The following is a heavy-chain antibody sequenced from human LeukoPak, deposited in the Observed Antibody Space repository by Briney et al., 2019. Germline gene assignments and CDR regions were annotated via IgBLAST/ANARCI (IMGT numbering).Heavy chain of an antibody. D-gene: IGHD2-2*01. J-gene: IGHJ6*03. Sequence: SETLSLTCTVSGGSISSYYWSWIRQPPGKGLEWIGYIYYSGSTNYNPSLKSRVTISVDTSKNQFSLKLSSVTAADTAVYYCARVAIWIVVPAASYYMDVWGKGTTVTVSS. CDR2: IYYSGST. V-gene: IGHV4-59*08. CDR1: GGSISSYY. CDR3: ARVAIWIVVPAASYYMDV.